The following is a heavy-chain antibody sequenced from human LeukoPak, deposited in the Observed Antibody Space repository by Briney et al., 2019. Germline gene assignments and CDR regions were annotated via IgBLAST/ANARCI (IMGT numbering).Heavy chain of an antibody. CDR3: AKGRLWVDY. J-gene: IGHJ4*02. V-gene: IGHV4-38-2*02. CDR2: IYYSGST. Sequence: PSETLSLTCTVSGYSISSGYYWGWIRQPPGQGLEWIGSIYYSGSTYYNPSLKSRVSISVDTSKNQFSLKLNSLTAADTAVYYCAKGRLWVDYWGQGTLVTVSS. CDR1: GYSISSGYY. D-gene: IGHD2-21*01.